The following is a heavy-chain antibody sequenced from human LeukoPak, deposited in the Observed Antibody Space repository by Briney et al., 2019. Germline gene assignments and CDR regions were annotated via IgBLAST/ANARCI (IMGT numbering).Heavy chain of an antibody. Sequence: GGSLRLSCAASGFTFSSYSMNWVRQAPGKGLEWVSSISSSSYIYYADSVKGRFTISRDNAKNSLYLQMNSLRAEDTAVYYCASLYDSSGYYLGYWGQGTLVTVSS. J-gene: IGHJ4*02. D-gene: IGHD3-22*01. CDR3: ASLYDSSGYYLGY. CDR1: GFTFSSYS. V-gene: IGHV3-21*01. CDR2: ISSSSYI.